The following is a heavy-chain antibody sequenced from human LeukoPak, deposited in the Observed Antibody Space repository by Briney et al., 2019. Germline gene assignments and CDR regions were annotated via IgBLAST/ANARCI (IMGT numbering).Heavy chain of an antibody. CDR2: INHSGST. J-gene: IGHJ6*02. Sequence: SETLSLTCAVYGGSFSGYYWSWIRQPPGKGLEWIGEINHSGSTNYNPSLKSRVTISVDTSKNQFSLKLSSVTAADTAVYYCAREGWPYYYYGMDVWGQGTTVTVSS. D-gene: IGHD5-24*01. V-gene: IGHV4-34*01. CDR3: AREGWPYYYYGMDV. CDR1: GGSFSGYY.